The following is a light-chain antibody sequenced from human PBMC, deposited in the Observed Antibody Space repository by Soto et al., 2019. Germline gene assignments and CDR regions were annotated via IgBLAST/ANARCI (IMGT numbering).Light chain of an antibody. CDR1: QSVSSSY. CDR3: LQYGSSPGYMYT. V-gene: IGKV3-20*01. CDR2: GAS. J-gene: IGKJ2*01. Sequence: EIVLTQSPGTLSLSPGERATLSCKASQSVSSSYLAWYQQKPGQAPRLLIYGASSRATGIPDRFSGSGSGTYFTLTIIRLEPEDFAVYYCLQYGSSPGYMYTFGQGTKLDIK.